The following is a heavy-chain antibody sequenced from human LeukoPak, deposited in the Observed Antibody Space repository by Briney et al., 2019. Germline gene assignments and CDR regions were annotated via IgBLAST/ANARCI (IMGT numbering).Heavy chain of an antibody. Sequence: PSETLSLTCAVYGGSFSGYYWRWIRQPPGKGLEWIGEINHSGSTNYNPSLKSRVTISVDTSKNQFSLKLSSVTAADTAVYYCASFLWFGESDPVGYWGQGTLVTVSS. CDR2: INHSGST. D-gene: IGHD3-10*01. CDR3: ASFLWFGESDPVGY. J-gene: IGHJ4*02. V-gene: IGHV4-34*01. CDR1: GGSFSGYY.